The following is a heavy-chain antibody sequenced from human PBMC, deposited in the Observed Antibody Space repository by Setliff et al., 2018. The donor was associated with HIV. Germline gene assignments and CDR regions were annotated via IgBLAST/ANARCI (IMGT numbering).Heavy chain of an antibody. Sequence: ETLSLTCTVSGGPISSYYWSWIRQPPGKGLEWVASISWNSRSIVFADSVKGRFTISRDNAKNSLYLQMNSLRAEDTAVYYCARDRDSRADYYYMDVWGKGTTVTVSS. CDR1: GGPISSYY. V-gene: IGHV3-21*01. CDR2: ISWNSRSI. J-gene: IGHJ6*03. CDR3: ARDRDSRADYYYMDV. D-gene: IGHD2-21*02.